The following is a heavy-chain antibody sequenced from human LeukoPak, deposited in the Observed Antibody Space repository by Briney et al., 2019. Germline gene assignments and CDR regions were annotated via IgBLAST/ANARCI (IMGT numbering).Heavy chain of an antibody. V-gene: IGHV3-21*01. CDR2: ISSGSSYI. CDR3: ARHDSSGSPFDY. CDR1: GFTFNSYS. J-gene: IGHJ4*02. D-gene: IGHD3-22*01. Sequence: GGSLRLSCAASGFTFNSYSMNWVRQASGKGLEWVSCISSGSSYIYYADSVKGRFTISRDNAKNSLYLQMNSLRAEDTAVYYCARHDSSGSPFDYWGQGTLVSVSS.